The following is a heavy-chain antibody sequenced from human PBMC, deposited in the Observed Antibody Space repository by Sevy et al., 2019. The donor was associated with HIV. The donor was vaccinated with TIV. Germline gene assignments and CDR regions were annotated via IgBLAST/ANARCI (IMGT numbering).Heavy chain of an antibody. V-gene: IGHV3-33*01. J-gene: IGHJ4*02. CDR3: ARDNLLPIMVSMVRGALSYYFDY. Sequence: GGSLRLSCAASGFTFSSYGMHWVRQAPGKGLEWVAVIWYDGINRYYADSVKGRFTISTDNSKNTLYLQMNSLRAEDTAVYYCARDNLLPIMVSMVRGALSYYFDYWGQGTLVTVSS. CDR1: GFTFSSYG. D-gene: IGHD3-10*01. CDR2: IWYDGINR.